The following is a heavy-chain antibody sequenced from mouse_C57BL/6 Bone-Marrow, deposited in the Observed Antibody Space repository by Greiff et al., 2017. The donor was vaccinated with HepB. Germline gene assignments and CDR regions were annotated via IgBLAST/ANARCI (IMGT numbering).Heavy chain of an antibody. Sequence: QVQLQQSGAELVKPGASVKISCKASGYAFSSYWMNWVKQRPGKGLEWIGQIYPGDGDTNYNGKFKGKATLTADKSSSPAYMQRSSLTSEDSAVYFCAREGLLSLDYWGQGTTLTVSS. J-gene: IGHJ2*01. D-gene: IGHD2-1*01. V-gene: IGHV1-80*01. CDR3: AREGLLSLDY. CDR2: IYPGDGDT. CDR1: GYAFSSYW.